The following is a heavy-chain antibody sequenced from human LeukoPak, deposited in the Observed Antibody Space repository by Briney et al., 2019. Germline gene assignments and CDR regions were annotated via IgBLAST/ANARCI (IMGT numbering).Heavy chain of an antibody. CDR2: IRSDGSNK. J-gene: IGHJ4*02. Sequence: GGSLRLSCAASGFTFSVYGMHWVRQAAGKGLEGVSFIRSDGSNKYYTESVKGRFTVSRDNSNNTLYLQMNSLRVEDTAVYYCATQFGSGTLANEYDYWGQGSLVTVSS. V-gene: IGHV3-30*02. CDR1: GFTFSVYG. CDR3: ATQFGSGTLANEYDY. D-gene: IGHD3-10*01.